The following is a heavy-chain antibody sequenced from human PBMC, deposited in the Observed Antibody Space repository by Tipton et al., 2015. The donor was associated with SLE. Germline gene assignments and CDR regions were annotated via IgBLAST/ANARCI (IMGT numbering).Heavy chain of an antibody. V-gene: IGHV3-30*02. CDR2: IGNDGTEK. CDR3: ANWGPAAIENY. J-gene: IGHJ4*02. CDR1: DSGFTFTNYG. Sequence: SLRLSCVASDSGFTFTNYGMHWVRQAPGKGLEWLASIGNDGTEKHHADSVKGRFSISRDNSKNTLYLQMNSLRTEDTAVYYCANWGPAAIENYWGQGDLVTISS. D-gene: IGHD2-2*01.